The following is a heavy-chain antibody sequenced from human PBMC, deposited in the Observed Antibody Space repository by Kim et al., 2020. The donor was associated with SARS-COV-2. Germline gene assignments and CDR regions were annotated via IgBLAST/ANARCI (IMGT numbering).Heavy chain of an antibody. D-gene: IGHD2-2*02. V-gene: IGHV1-69*13. Sequence: SVKVSCKASGGTFSSYAISWVRQAPGQGLEWMGGIIPIFGTANYAQKFQGRVTITADESTSTAYMELSSLRSEDTAVYYCARVLTVVVPAAIGAGGMDVWGQGTTVTVSS. CDR2: IIPIFGTA. CDR1: GGTFSSYA. CDR3: ARVLTVVVPAAIGAGGMDV. J-gene: IGHJ6*02.